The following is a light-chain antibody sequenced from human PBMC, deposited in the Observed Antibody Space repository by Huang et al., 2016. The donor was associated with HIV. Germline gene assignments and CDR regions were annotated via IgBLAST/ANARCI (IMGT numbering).Light chain of an antibody. CDR3: QQYNKWPPEYT. CDR2: AAS. CDR1: QSVNTN. V-gene: IGKV3-15*01. J-gene: IGKJ2*01. Sequence: VMMSQSPATLAASPGERVTLPCGASQSVNTNLAWYQQKPGQPPRLLIYAASTRATGVPARFAGSGSGTEFTLTIDSLQFDDVEVYYCQQYNKWPPEYTFGQGTRLEIK.